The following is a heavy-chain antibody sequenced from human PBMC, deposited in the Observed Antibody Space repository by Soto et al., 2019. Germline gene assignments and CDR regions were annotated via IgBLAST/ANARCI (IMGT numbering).Heavy chain of an antibody. Sequence: QVQLVQSGAEVKKPGASVKVSCKASGYTFTSYYMHWVRQAPGQGLEWMGIINPSGGSTSYAQKCQGIVTMTRYTSTSILYMELSSMRSEDTAVYYCARDVVYGGNYVLGFWGQGTLVTVSS. CDR2: INPSGGST. D-gene: IGHD4-17*01. CDR1: GYTFTSYY. J-gene: IGHJ4*02. V-gene: IGHV1-46*01. CDR3: ARDVVYGGNYVLGF.